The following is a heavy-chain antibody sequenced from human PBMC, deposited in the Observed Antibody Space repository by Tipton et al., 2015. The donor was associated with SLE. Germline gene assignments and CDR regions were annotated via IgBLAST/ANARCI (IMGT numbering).Heavy chain of an antibody. D-gene: IGHD3-10*01. Sequence: LRLSCAVYGGSFSGYYWSWIRQSPGKGLEWIGEINHSGSTNYNPSLKSRVTISVDTSKNQFSLKLSSVTAADTAVYYCARGLGTYYCATWGQGTLVTVSS. V-gene: IGHV4-34*01. J-gene: IGHJ4*02. CDR3: ARGLGTYYCAT. CDR2: INHSGST. CDR1: GGSFSGYY.